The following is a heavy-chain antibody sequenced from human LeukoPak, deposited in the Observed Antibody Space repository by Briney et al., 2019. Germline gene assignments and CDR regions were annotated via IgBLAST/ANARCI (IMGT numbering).Heavy chain of an antibody. J-gene: IGHJ3*02. Sequence: PGGSLRLSCAASGFTFSSYAMSWVRQPPGKGLEWVSAISGSGGSTYYADSVKGRFTISRDNSKNTLYLQMNSLRAEDTAVYYCAKVASRYYDSSGYPDHDAFDIWGQGTMVTVSS. CDR2: ISGSGGST. CDR3: AKVASRYYDSSGYPDHDAFDI. V-gene: IGHV3-23*01. D-gene: IGHD3-22*01. CDR1: GFTFSSYA.